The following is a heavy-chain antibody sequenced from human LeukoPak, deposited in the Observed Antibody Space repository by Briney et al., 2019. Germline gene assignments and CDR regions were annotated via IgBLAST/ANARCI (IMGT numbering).Heavy chain of an antibody. CDR2: IRYDGSNK. CDR1: RFTFSSYG. J-gene: IGHJ4*02. V-gene: IGHV3-30*02. CDR3: AKDVDYGDYFDY. Sequence: PGGSLRLSCAASRFTFSSYGMHWVRQAPGKGLEWVAFIRYDGSNKYYADSVKGRFTISRDNSKNTLYLQMNSLRAEDTAVYYCAKDVDYGDYFDYWGQGTLVTVSS. D-gene: IGHD4-17*01.